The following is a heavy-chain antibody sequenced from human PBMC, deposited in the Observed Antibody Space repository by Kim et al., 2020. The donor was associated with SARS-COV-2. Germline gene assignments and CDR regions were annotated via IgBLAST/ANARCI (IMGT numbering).Heavy chain of an antibody. CDR1: GYTFTSYD. Sequence: ASVKVSCKASGYTFTSYDINWVRQATGQGLEWMGWMNPNSGNTGYAQKFQGRVTMTRNTSISTAYMELSSLRSEDTAVYYCARGPGITIFGVVIAPADYYYYYMDVWGKGTTVTVSS. CDR2: MNPNSGNT. CDR3: ARGPGITIFGVVIAPADYYYYYMDV. V-gene: IGHV1-8*01. J-gene: IGHJ6*03. D-gene: IGHD3-3*01.